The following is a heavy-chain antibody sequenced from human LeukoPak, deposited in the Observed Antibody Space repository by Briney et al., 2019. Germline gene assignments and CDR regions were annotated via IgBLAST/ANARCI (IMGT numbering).Heavy chain of an antibody. D-gene: IGHD1-26*01. CDR2: INWNGGST. J-gene: IGHJ6*03. CDR3: ARDSGSYWGYYYYYYMDV. CDR1: GFTFDDYG. V-gene: IGHV3-20*04. Sequence: PGGSLRLSCAASGFTFDDYGMSWVRQAPGKGLEWVSGINWNGGSTGYADSVKGRFTISRDNAKNSLYLQMNSLRAEDTALYYCARDSGSYWGYYYYYYMDVWGKGTTVTVSS.